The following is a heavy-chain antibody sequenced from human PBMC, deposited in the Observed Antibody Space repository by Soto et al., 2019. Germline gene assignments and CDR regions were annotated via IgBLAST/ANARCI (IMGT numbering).Heavy chain of an antibody. Sequence: GGSLRLSCAASGFTFSSYGMHWVRQAPGKGLEWVAVISYDGNSKYYVDSVKGRLTISRDNSKNTLYLQMSSLRSEDTAVYYCAKEKSGSWNYYGMDVWGQGTTVTVSS. CDR2: ISYDGNSK. CDR3: AKEKSGSWNYYGMDV. J-gene: IGHJ6*02. V-gene: IGHV3-30*18. D-gene: IGHD1-26*01. CDR1: GFTFSSYG.